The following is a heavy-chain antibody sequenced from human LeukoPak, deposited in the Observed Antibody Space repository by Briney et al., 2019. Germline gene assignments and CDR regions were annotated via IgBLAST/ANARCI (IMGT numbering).Heavy chain of an antibody. CDR2: INHSGST. Sequence: SETLSLTCAVYGGSFSGYYWSWIRQPPGKGLEWIGEINHSGSTNYNPSLKSRVTISVDTSKNQFSLKLSSVTAADTAAYYCATAGGSSSRTFDYWGQGTLVTVSS. D-gene: IGHD6-6*01. CDR1: GGSFSGYY. CDR3: ATAGGSSSRTFDY. J-gene: IGHJ4*02. V-gene: IGHV4-34*01.